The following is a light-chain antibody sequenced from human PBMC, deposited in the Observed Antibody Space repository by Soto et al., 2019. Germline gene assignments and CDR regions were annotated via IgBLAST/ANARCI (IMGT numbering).Light chain of an antibody. CDR2: DVS. V-gene: IGLV2-14*01. CDR3: SSFTSSNTDV. Sequence: SVLTQPASVSGSPGQSITISCTGTSSDVGFSNYVFWFQQHPGKAPKLMISDVSNRPSGVSNRFSGSRSGNTASLTISGLQAEDEADYYCSSFTSSNTDVFGTGTKVTVL. CDR1: SSDVGFSNY. J-gene: IGLJ1*01.